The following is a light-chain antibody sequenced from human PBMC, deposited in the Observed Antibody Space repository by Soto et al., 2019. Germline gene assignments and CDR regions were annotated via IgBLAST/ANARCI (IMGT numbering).Light chain of an antibody. CDR1: SSDVGNYNL. Sequence: QSALPQPASVSGSPGQSITISCTGTSSDVGNYNLVSWYQQHPGKAPNLVIYEDTKRPSGISDRFSGSKSGNTASLTISGLRAEDEAYYYCCSYAGSSTVVVFGGGTKLTVL. J-gene: IGLJ2*01. CDR3: CSYAGSSTVVV. V-gene: IGLV2-23*02. CDR2: EDT.